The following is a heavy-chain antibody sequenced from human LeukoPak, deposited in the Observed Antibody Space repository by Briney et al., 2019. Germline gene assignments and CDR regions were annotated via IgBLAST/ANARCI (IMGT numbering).Heavy chain of an antibody. J-gene: IGHJ4*02. D-gene: IGHD3-16*01. CDR3: ADLGSRD. V-gene: IGHV3-7*01. CDR2: IKDDGSDK. CDR1: GFTFSSAW. Sequence: GGSLRLSCAASGFTFSSAWMTWVRQAPGKGLEWVATIKDDGSDKYYVDSVKGRYTISRDNARKSLWLQMNSLRVEDTAMYYCADLGSRDWGQGTLVTVSS.